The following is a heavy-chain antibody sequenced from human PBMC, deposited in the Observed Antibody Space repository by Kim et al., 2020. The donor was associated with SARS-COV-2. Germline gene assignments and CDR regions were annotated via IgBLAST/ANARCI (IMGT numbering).Heavy chain of an antibody. CDR2: ISAYNDDT. CDR3: ARVRRYYYDSSGFYSVGVTYNWFDP. D-gene: IGHD3-22*01. Sequence: ASVKVSCKASGYTFTSYGISWVRQAPGQGLEWMGWISAYNDDTKYAQTLQGRVTMTTDTSTSTAYMELRSLRSDDTAVYYCARVRRYYYDSSGFYSVGVTYNWFDPWGQGTRVTVSS. V-gene: IGHV1-18*01. CDR1: GYTFTSYG. J-gene: IGHJ5*02.